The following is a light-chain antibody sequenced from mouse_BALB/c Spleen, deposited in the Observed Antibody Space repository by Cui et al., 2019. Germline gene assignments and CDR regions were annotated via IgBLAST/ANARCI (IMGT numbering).Light chain of an antibody. V-gene: IGKV12-46*01. CDR3: QHFWGTPWT. Sequence: DIQMTQSPASLSVSVGETVTITCRVSENIYSNLAWYQQKQGKSPQLLVYAATNLADGVPSRFSGSGSGTKYSLKINSLQSEDFGSYYCQHFWGTPWTFGGGTKLEIK. J-gene: IGKJ1*01. CDR1: ENIYSN. CDR2: AAT.